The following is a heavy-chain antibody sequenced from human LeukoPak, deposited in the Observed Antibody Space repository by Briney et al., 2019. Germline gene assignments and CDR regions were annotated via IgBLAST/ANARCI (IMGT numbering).Heavy chain of an antibody. J-gene: IGHJ4*02. CDR1: GYTFSSYW. CDR3: AKDGGLWVSAHWGDS. V-gene: IGHV3-23*01. D-gene: IGHD7-27*01. CDR2: ITTGDGNT. Sequence: GGSLRLSCAASGYTFSSYWMSWVRQAPGKGLKWVSTITTGDGNTYYADSVKGRFTVSRDDSKNTLYLQMNSLRAEDTAVYYCAKDGGLWVSAHWGDSWGRGTLVTVSS.